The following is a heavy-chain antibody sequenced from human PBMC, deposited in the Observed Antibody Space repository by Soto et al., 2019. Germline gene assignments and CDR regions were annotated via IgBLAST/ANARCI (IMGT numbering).Heavy chain of an antibody. V-gene: IGHV3-30*18. J-gene: IGHJ3*01. Sequence: PGGSLRLSCKASCLICSDFGMHWVSKAPGKGREWVAVISYDGNNKYYAQPVKGRFTIARDNSKNPLFLNMHSLRPEDTAVYHCVKGDLDTAVVNSPDAFDFWGPGTMVTVSS. CDR1: CLICSDFG. D-gene: IGHD5-18*01. CDR3: VKGDLDTAVVNSPDAFDF. CDR2: ISYDGNNK.